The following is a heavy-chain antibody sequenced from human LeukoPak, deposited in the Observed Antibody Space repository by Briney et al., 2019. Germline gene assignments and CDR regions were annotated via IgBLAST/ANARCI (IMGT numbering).Heavy chain of an antibody. CDR1: GFTFSTYA. Sequence: GGSLRLSCTASGFTFSTYAMHWVRPAPGKGLEYVSAISSDGGKTYYADSVKDRFTISRDNSKNTLYLQMGSLRAEDMAVYYCARGRGGHYDYWGQGSLVTVSS. D-gene: IGHD1-26*01. V-gene: IGHV3-64*02. J-gene: IGHJ4*02. CDR3: ARGRGGHYDY. CDR2: ISSDGGKT.